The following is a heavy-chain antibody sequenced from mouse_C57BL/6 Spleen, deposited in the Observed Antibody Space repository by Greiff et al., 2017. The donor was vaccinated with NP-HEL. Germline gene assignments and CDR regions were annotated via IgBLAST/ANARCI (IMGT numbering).Heavy chain of an antibody. D-gene: IGHD1-1*01. J-gene: IGHJ2*01. V-gene: IGHV14-3*01. CDR1: GFNIKNTY. CDR2: IDPANGNT. CDR3: ARGWDFYGSPLDY. Sequence: EVQLQQSVAELVRPGASVKLSCTASGFNIKNTYMHWVKQRPEQGLEWIGRIDPANGNTKYAPKFQGKATITADTSSNTAYLQLRSLTSEDTAIFYWARGWDFYGSPLDYWGQGNTLNGSS.